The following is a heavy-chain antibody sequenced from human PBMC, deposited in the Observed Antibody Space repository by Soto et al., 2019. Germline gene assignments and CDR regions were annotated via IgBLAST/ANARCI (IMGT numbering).Heavy chain of an antibody. CDR3: ARGVKYGAYSRWFDP. CDR2: MNPNSGNT. Sequence: ASVKVSCKASGYNFTSYDINWVRQATGQGLEYLGWMNPNSGNTGYVQKFQGRVTMTWDSSITTAYMELSSLRSEDTAVYFCARGVKYGAYSRWFDPWGQGTLVTVSS. D-gene: IGHD4-17*01. V-gene: IGHV1-8*01. CDR1: GYNFTSYD. J-gene: IGHJ5*02.